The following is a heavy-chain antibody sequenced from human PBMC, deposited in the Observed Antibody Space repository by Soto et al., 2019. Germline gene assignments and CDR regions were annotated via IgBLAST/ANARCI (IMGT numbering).Heavy chain of an antibody. D-gene: IGHD3-10*01. J-gene: IGHJ5*02. CDR3: ARVTVRASYMGLFDP. CDR1: GYTFTSYY. Sequence: ASVKVSCKASGYTFTSYYMHWVRQAPGQGREWMGIINPSGGSTSYAQKFQGRVTMTRDTSTSTVYMELSSLRSEDTAVYYCARVTVRASYMGLFDPWGQGXLVTVSS. V-gene: IGHV1-46*01. CDR2: INPSGGST.